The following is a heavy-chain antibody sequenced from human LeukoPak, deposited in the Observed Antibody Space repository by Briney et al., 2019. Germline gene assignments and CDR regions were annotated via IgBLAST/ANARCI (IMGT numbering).Heavy chain of an antibody. V-gene: IGHV1-18*01. CDR1: GYTFTSYG. D-gene: IGHD6-6*01. Sequence: GASVKVSCKASGYTFTSYGISWVRQAPGQGLEWMGWISVYNGNTNYAQNLQGRVTMTTDTSTSTAYMELRSLRSDDTAVYYCARDGQLDLTSASMDVWGKGTTVTVSS. CDR3: ARDGQLDLTSASMDV. CDR2: ISVYNGNT. J-gene: IGHJ6*04.